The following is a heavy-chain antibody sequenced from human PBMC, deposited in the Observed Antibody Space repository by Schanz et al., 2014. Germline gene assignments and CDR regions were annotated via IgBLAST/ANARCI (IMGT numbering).Heavy chain of an antibody. CDR2: IYSGIGA. CDR3: ARDSRPNYDFLTAYYSIDY. D-gene: IGHD3-9*01. CDR1: GFTVSSNH. J-gene: IGHJ4*02. V-gene: IGHV3-66*02. Sequence: EGQLAESGGGLVQPGGSLRLSCAVSGFTVSSNHMSWVRQAPGKGLEWVSVIYSGIGAYYADSVEGRFTISRDNSRNTLYLQMNSLRTEDTAVYYCARDSRPNYDFLTAYYSIDYWGQGTLVNVSS.